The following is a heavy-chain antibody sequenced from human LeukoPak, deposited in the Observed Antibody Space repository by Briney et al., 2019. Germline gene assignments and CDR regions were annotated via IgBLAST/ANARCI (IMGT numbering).Heavy chain of an antibody. V-gene: IGHV3-7*01. D-gene: IGHD4-17*01. CDR1: GFTFSSYW. CDR2: MKQDGSEK. J-gene: IGHJ3*02. Sequence: PGGSLRLSCAASGFTFSSYWLSWVRQAPGKGLEWVANMKQDGSEKYYVDSVKGRFTISRDNAKNSLYLQMNSLRAEDTAVYYCARDTTVTTRKGAFDIWGQGTMVTVSS. CDR3: ARDTTVTTRKGAFDI.